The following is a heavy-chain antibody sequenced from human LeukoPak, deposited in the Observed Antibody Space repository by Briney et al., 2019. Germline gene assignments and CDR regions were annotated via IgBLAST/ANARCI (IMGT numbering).Heavy chain of an antibody. J-gene: IGHJ4*02. CDR1: GGSISSSSYY. CDR2: IYYSGST. V-gene: IGHV4-39*07. D-gene: IGHD6-19*01. Sequence: SETLSLTCTVSGGSISSSSYYWGWIRQPPGKGLEWIGSIYYSGSTYYNPSLKSRVTISADTSKNQISLKMRSVTAADTAVYYCARDDSGWYGSLDYWGQGTLVTVSS. CDR3: ARDDSGWYGSLDY.